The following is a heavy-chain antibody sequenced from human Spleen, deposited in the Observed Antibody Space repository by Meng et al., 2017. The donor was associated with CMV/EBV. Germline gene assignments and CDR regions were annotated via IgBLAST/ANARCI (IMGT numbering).Heavy chain of an antibody. CDR3: ARDPGGWNYGGY. CDR1: GFTVSSDY. CDR2: IYSGGST. D-gene: IGHD1-7*01. V-gene: IGHV3-53*01. J-gene: IGHJ4*02. Sequence: GESLKISCAASGFTVSSDYMSWVRQAPGKGLEWVSVIYSGGSTYYADSVKGRFTISSDNSYNTLYLQMNNLRAEDTAVYYCARDPGGWNYGGYWGQGTLVTVSS.